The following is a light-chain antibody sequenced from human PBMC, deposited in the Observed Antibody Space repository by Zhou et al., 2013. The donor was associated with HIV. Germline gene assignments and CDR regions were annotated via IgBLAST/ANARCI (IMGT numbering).Light chain of an antibody. CDR3: QQYDQSGT. CDR2: DAS. J-gene: IGKJ2*01. V-gene: IGKV1-33*01. CDR1: QDISNY. Sequence: DIQMTQSPSSLSASVGDRVTITCQASQDISNYLNWYQQKPGKAPKLLIYDASNLETGVPSRFSGSGSGTDFTFTISSLQPEDIATYYCQQYDQSGTFGQGTKLEIK.